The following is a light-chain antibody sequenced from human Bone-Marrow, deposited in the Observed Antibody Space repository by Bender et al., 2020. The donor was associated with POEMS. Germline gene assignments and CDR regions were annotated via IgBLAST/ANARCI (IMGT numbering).Light chain of an antibody. CDR2: EHN. CDR3: QSYDNDNRV. Sequence: NFLLTQPHSVSAYPGKTVTISCTRSSGKIASAYVQWYQQRPGSSPVTVIYEHNRRPSEVPDRFSGSVDSSSNSASLSISGLTTEDEADYYCQSYDNDNRVFGGGTRLTVL. CDR1: SGKIASAY. J-gene: IGLJ3*02. V-gene: IGLV6-57*01.